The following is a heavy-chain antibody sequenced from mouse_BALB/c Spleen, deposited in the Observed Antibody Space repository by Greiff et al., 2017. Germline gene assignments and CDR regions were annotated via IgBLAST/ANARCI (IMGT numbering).Heavy chain of an antibody. Sequence: VQLKQSGPELVKPGASVKISCKASGYSFTGYYMHWVKQSHVKSLEWIGRINPYNGATSYNQNFKDKASLTVDKSSSTAYMELHSLTSEDSAVYYCARCDGYYYAMDYWGQGTSVTVSS. D-gene: IGHD2-3*01. CDR2: INPYNGAT. CDR1: GYSFTGYY. CDR3: ARCDGYYYAMDY. J-gene: IGHJ4*01. V-gene: IGHV1-31*01.